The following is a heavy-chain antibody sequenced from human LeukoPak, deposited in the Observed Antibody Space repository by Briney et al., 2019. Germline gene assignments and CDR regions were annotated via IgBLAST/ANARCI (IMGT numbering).Heavy chain of an antibody. J-gene: IGHJ4*02. V-gene: IGHV4-39*07. CDR1: GDSISSSSFY. CDR2: IYYSGST. D-gene: IGHD1-26*01. Sequence: SETLSLTCTVSGDSISSSSFYWGWVRQPPGKGLEWIGSIYYSGSTYYNPSLKSRVTISVDTSKNQFSLKLSSVTAADTAVYYCARRFRRGSYFSHWGQGTLVTVSS. CDR3: ARRFRRGSYFSH.